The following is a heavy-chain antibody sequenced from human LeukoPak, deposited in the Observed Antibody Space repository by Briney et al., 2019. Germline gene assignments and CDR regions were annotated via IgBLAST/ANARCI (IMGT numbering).Heavy chain of an antibody. D-gene: IGHD5-18*01. V-gene: IGHV4-34*01. Sequence: PSETLSLTCAVYGGSFSGYYWSWIRQPPGKGLEWIGEINHSGSTNYNPSLMSRVTISVGTSKNQFSLKLSSVTAADTAVYYCTRGQGFYSYGPRAFDIWGQGTMVTDSS. CDR1: GGSFSGYY. CDR3: TRGQGFYSYGPRAFDI. CDR2: INHSGST. J-gene: IGHJ3*02.